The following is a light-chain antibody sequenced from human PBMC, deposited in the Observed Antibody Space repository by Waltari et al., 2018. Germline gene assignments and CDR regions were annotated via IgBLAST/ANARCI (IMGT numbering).Light chain of an antibody. CDR1: QSISSY. J-gene: IGKJ1*01. CDR2: AAS. Sequence: DIQMTQSPSSLSASVGDGVTITCRASQSISSYLNWYQQKPGKAPKLLIYAASSLQRGVPSRFSGSGSGTDFTLTISSLQPEDFATYYCQQGYSTPQTFGQGTKVEIK. CDR3: QQGYSTPQT. V-gene: IGKV1-39*01.